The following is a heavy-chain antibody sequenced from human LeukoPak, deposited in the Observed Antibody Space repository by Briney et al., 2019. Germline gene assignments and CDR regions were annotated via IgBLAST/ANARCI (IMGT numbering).Heavy chain of an antibody. J-gene: IGHJ4*02. Sequence: GGSLRLSCAVSGFIVNGDSMSWVRQAPGKGLEWVSTIHSGGFTYSADYLKGRFTISRDNSKNTLYLQMNSLRAEDTAVYYCAKFPIAARPGYFDYWGQGTLVTVSS. D-gene: IGHD6-6*01. CDR3: AKFPIAARPGYFDY. CDR2: IHSGGFT. V-gene: IGHV3-53*01. CDR1: GFIVNGDS.